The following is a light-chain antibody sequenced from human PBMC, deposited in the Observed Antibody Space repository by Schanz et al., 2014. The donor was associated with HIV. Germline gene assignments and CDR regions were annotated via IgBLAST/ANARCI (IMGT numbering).Light chain of an antibody. CDR2: EVS. CDR3: SSYAGSNFYV. J-gene: IGLJ1*01. Sequence: QSVLAQPPSASGSPGQSVTISCTGTRSDIGNYDFVSWYQQYPGKAPRLIIHEVSKRPSGVPARFSGSKSGNTASLTVSGLQADDEADYYCSSYAGSNFYVFGTGTKLTVL. CDR1: RSDIGNYDF. V-gene: IGLV2-8*01.